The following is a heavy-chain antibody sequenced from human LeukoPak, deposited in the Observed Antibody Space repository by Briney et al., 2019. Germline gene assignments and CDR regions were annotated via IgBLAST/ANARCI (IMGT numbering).Heavy chain of an antibody. CDR3: ARKGSTSRTGENYFDY. V-gene: IGHV3-20*04. Sequence: GGSLRLSCAASGFTFDDYGMSWVRQAPGKGLEWVSGINWSGGSTGYADSVKGRFTISRDNAKNSLYLQMNSLRAEDTALYYCARKGSTSRTGENYFDYWGQGTLVTVSS. D-gene: IGHD2-2*01. CDR1: GFTFDDYG. J-gene: IGHJ4*02. CDR2: INWSGGST.